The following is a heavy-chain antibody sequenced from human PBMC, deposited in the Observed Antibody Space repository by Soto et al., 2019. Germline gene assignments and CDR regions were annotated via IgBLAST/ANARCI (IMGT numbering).Heavy chain of an antibody. V-gene: IGHV5-51*01. Sequence: GESLKISCKGSGYSFTSYWIGWVRQMPGKGLEWMGIIYPGDSDTRYSPSIQGHVTISADKSTSTAYLQWSSLKASDTAMYYWARTKRRGYSYGAFDYWGQGTLVTVSS. J-gene: IGHJ4*02. CDR2: IYPGDSDT. CDR1: GYSFTSYW. D-gene: IGHD5-18*01. CDR3: ARTKRRGYSYGAFDY.